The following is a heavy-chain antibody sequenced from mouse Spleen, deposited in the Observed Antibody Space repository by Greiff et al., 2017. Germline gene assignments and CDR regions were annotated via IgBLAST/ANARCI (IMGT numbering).Heavy chain of an antibody. CDR2: IDPSDSYT. J-gene: IGHJ1*01. CDR3: ARSDYGSSPWYFDV. CDR1: GYTFTSYW. D-gene: IGHD1-1*01. Sequence: QVQLQQPGAELVRPGTSVKLSCKASGYTFTSYWMHWVKQRPGQGLEWIGVIDPSDSYTNYNQKFKGKATLTVDTSSSTAYMQLSSLTSEDSAVYYCARSDYGSSPWYFDVWGAGTTVTVSS. V-gene: IGHV1-59*01.